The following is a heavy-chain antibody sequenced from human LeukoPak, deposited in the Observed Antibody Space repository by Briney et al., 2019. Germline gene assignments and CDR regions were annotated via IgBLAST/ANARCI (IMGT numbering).Heavy chain of an antibody. CDR3: ARDVYYYDSGSYYPYEYFDP. Sequence: SQTLSLTCTVSGGSISSGSYYWSWIRQPAGKGLEWIGRIFASGSTSYSPSLKSRVIISVDMSKNQFSLKLRSVTAADTAVYYCARDVYYYDSGSYYPYEYFDPWGQGTLVTVSS. D-gene: IGHD3-10*01. CDR1: GGSISSGSYY. V-gene: IGHV4-61*02. J-gene: IGHJ5*02. CDR2: IFASGST.